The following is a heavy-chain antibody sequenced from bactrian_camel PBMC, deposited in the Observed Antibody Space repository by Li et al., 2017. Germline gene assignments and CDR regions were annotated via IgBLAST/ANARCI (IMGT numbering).Heavy chain of an antibody. V-gene: IGHV3S42*01. J-gene: IGHJ4*01. Sequence: VQLVESGGDLVQPGGSLRLSCAASGFQFSDYPMSWVRQAPGKGLEWIAQIAYDGWVSRYNDPAKGRFTISRDNAKNTLYLQMNSLKPEDTAMYYCVADCELRYGHFDFEIGSRGQGTQVTVS. D-gene: IGHD1*01. CDR2: IAYDGWVS. CDR3: VADCELRYGHFDFEIGS. CDR1: GFQFSDYP.